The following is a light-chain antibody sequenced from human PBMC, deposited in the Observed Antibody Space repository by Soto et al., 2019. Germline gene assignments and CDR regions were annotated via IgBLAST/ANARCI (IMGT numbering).Light chain of an antibody. J-gene: IGKJ2*01. CDR1: QSVNIN. Sequence: EIVMTQSPATLSVSPGERATLSCRASQSVNINLAWYQHKPGQAPRLLIYGASTRATGIPARFSGSGSGTEFTLTISSLQSEDSAVYSCQQYNKWPPYTFGQGTKLEIK. V-gene: IGKV3D-15*01. CDR3: QQYNKWPPYT. CDR2: GAS.